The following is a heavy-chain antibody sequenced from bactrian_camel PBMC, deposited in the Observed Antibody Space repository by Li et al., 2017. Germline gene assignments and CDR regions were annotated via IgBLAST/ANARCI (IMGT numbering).Heavy chain of an antibody. Sequence: HVQLVESGGDSVQAGGSLRLSCAHSGRTYSRWCMGWFREVSGKEREGLATIDYSGMTAYADSVKGRFTISRDNAKNTLYLQMNSPKTEDTAVYYCATIEYHGDRYASTFAYWGQGTQVTVS. V-gene: IGHV3-2*01. J-gene: IGHJ6*01. CDR3: ATIEYHGDRYASTFAY. CDR2: IDYSGMT. D-gene: IGHD1*01. CDR1: GRTYSRWC.